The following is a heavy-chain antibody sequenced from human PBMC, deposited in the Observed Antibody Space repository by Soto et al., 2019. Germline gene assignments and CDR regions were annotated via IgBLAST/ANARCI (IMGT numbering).Heavy chain of an antibody. D-gene: IGHD5-18*01. Sequence: LSLTCAVYGGSFSGYYWSWIRQPPGKGLEWIGEINHSGSTNYNPSLKSRVTISVDTSKNQFSLKLSSVTAADTAVYYCARSVAQLWLNGWFDPWGQGTLVTV. CDR1: GGSFSGYY. J-gene: IGHJ5*02. V-gene: IGHV4-34*01. CDR3: ARSVAQLWLNGWFDP. CDR2: INHSGST.